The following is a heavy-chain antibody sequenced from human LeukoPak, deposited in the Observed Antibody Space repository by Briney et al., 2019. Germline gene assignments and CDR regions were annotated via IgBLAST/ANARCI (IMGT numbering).Heavy chain of an antibody. CDR2: IYPGDSDT. CDR1: GYSFTTYW. CDR3: ARSYDSMGFDC. V-gene: IGHV5-51*01. J-gene: IGHJ4*02. Sequence: GESLKISCKGSGYSFTTYWIGWVRQMPGEGLEWMGIIYPGDSDTTYSPSFQGQVTISADKSISTAYLQWSSLKASDTAMYYCARSYDSMGFDCWGQGTLVTVSS. D-gene: IGHD3-9*01.